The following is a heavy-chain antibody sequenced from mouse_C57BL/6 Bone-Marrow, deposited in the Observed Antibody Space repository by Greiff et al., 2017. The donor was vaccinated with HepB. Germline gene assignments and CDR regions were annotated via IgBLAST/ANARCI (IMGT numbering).Heavy chain of an antibody. V-gene: IGHV5-17*01. D-gene: IGHD2-5*01. CDR1: GFTFSDYG. CDR2: ISSGSSTI. Sequence: EVQLVESGGGLVKPGGSLKLSCAASGFTFSDYGMHWVRQAPEKGLEWVAYISSGSSTIYYADTVKGRFTISRDNAKNTLFLQMTSLRSEDPARYYCARWLYSNPFAYWGQGTLVTVSA. J-gene: IGHJ3*01. CDR3: ARWLYSNPFAY.